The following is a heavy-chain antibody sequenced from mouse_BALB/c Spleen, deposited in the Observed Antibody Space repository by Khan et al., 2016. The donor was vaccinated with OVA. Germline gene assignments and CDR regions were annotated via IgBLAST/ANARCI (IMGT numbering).Heavy chain of an antibody. Sequence: VQLQESGPGLVAPSQSLSITCTVSGFSLATYGVHWVRQPPGKGLEWLGVIWAGGSTNYNSALMSRLSISKVNSKSQVFLKMNSLQTDDTAMYYSAMYYGNYGWYFDVWGAGTTVTVSS. D-gene: IGHD2-1*01. V-gene: IGHV2-9*02. J-gene: IGHJ1*01. CDR2: IWAGGST. CDR1: GFSLATYG. CDR3: AMYYGNYGWYFDV.